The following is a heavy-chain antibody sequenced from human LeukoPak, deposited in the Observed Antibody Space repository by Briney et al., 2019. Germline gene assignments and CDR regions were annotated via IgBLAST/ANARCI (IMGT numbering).Heavy chain of an antibody. J-gene: IGHJ4*02. CDR1: GYTFTGYY. Sequence: ASVKVSCKASGYTFTGYYMHWVRQAPGQGLEGMGWINPNSGGTNYAQKFQGRVTMTRDTSISTAYLELSRLRSDDTAVYYCARGRWLRLTWGLEFDYWGQGTLVTVSS. V-gene: IGHV1-2*02. D-gene: IGHD5-12*01. CDR3: ARGRWLRLTWGLEFDY. CDR2: INPNSGGT.